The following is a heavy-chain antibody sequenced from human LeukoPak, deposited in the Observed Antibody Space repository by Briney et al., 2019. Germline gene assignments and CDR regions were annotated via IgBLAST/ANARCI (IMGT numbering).Heavy chain of an antibody. V-gene: IGHV4-34*01. J-gene: IGHJ2*01. CDR3: ARRDSPFDL. CDR2: INHSGSGST. CDR1: GGSFSDYY. Sequence: SETLSLTCAVYGGSFSDYYWSWIRQPPGKGLEWIGEINHSGSGSTNYNPSLKSRVTISVDTSKNQFSLKLSSVTAADTAVYYCARRDSPFDLWGRGTLVTVS. D-gene: IGHD3-22*01.